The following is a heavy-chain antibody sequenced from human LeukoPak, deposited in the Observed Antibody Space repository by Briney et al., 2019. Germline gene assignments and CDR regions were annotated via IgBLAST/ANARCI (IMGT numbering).Heavy chain of an antibody. D-gene: IGHD2-21*02. CDR2: IKQDGSEK. Sequence: PGGSLRLSCAASGFSFSTYWMNWVRQAPGKGLEWVANIKQDGSEKYYVDSVKGRFTISRDNAKNSLYLQMNSLRAEDTAVYYCARDGLLFSFWFDPWGQGTLVTVSS. CDR1: GFSFSTYW. J-gene: IGHJ5*02. V-gene: IGHV3-7*01. CDR3: ARDGLLFSFWFDP.